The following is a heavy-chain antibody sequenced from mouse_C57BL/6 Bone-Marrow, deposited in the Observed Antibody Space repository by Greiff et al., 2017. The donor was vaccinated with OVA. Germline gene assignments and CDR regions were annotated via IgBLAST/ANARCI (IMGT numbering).Heavy chain of an antibody. D-gene: IGHD2-4*01. V-gene: IGHV1-36*01. CDR3: ARSPMIYYDYAWFAY. CDR1: GFTFTDYY. J-gene: IGHJ3*01. Sequence: EVQLQQSGPVLVKPGPSVKISCKASGFTFTDYYMHWVKQSHGKSLEWIGLVYPYNGGTSYNQKFKGKATLTVDTSSSTAYMELNSLTSEDSAVYDCARSPMIYYDYAWFAYWGQGTLVTVSA. CDR2: VYPYNGGT.